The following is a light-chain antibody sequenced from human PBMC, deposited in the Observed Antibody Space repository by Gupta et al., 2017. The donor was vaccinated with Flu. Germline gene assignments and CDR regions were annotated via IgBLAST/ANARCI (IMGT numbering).Light chain of an antibody. CDR2: EFP. CDR1: SNDVGGYDY. CDR3: SAYADAHVL. J-gene: IGLJ2*01. Sequence: QSALTQPPSASGSPGQSVTISCTGSSNDVGGYDYVSWYQQHPDKAPKLRLNEFPKRPSEVPDRFTGSKSGNTASLTVSGLQPEDEATYYCSAYADAHVLLGGGTKLTVL. V-gene: IGLV2-8*01.